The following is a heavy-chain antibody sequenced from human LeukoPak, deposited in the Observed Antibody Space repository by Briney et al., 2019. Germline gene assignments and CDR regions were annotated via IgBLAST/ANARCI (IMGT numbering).Heavy chain of an antibody. D-gene: IGHD1-14*01. CDR1: GFTVSSNY. J-gene: IGHJ3*02. V-gene: IGHV3-23*01. Sequence: GGSLRLSCAASGFTVSSNYMSWVRQAPGKGLEWVSSISGSGANTYYADSVKGRFTISRDNSKNTLYLQMNSLRAEDTAVYYCTKPARTDAFDIWGQGTMVTVSS. CDR3: TKPARTDAFDI. CDR2: ISGSGANT.